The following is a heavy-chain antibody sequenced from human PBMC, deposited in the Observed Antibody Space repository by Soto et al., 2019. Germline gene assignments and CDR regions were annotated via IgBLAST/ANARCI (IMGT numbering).Heavy chain of an antibody. D-gene: IGHD3-10*01. J-gene: IGHJ4*02. CDR2: ISPSGTT. CDR3: VTSLWFGTQPEI. CDR1: GGSFSDNY. V-gene: IGHV4-34*01. Sequence: SETLSLTCAVYGGSFSDNYWTWFRQPPGKGLEWIGEISPSGTTKYIASLRSRATISVDTSKRHYSLKVTSVTGADTAVYYCVTSLWFGTQPEIWGQGALVTVSS.